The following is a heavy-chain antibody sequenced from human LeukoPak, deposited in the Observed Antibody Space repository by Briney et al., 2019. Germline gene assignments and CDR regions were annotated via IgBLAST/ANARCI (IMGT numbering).Heavy chain of an antibody. V-gene: IGHV1-2*02. CDR1: GYTFTGYY. CDR2: INPNSGGT. J-gene: IGHJ6*03. D-gene: IGHD3-10*01. CDR3: ARGGYGSGSQYYMDV. Sequence: ASVKVSCKASGYTFTGYYMHWVRQARGQGLEWMGWINPNSGGTNYAQKFQGRVTMTRDTSISTAYMELSRLRSDDTAVYYCARGGYGSGSQYYMDVWGKGTTVTVSS.